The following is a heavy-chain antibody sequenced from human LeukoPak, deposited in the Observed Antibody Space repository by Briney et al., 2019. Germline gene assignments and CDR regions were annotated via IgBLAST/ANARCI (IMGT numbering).Heavy chain of an antibody. Sequence: GGSLRLSCAASGFTFSSYWMHWVRQAPGKGLVWVSRIHSDGSITSYADSVKGRFTISRDNSKNTVYLQMNSLRAEDTALYYCAKEEIVVVPAATSYSGAYWGQGTLVTVSS. D-gene: IGHD2-2*01. J-gene: IGHJ4*02. CDR1: GFTFSSYW. V-gene: IGHV3-74*01. CDR2: IHSDGSIT. CDR3: AKEEIVVVPAATSYSGAY.